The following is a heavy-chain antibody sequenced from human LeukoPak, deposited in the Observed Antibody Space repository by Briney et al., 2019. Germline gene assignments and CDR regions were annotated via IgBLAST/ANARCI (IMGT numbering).Heavy chain of an antibody. Sequence: GGSLRLSCAASGFXFSSYDIHWVRQATGKGLEWVSAIGTAGDTYSPGSVKGRFTISRENAKNALYLQMNRLRAGDTAVYYCARLDGSGSYDYWGQGTLVTVSS. CDR1: GFXFSSYD. V-gene: IGHV3-13*04. CDR3: ARLDGSGSYDY. J-gene: IGHJ4*02. D-gene: IGHD3-10*01. CDR2: IGTAGDT.